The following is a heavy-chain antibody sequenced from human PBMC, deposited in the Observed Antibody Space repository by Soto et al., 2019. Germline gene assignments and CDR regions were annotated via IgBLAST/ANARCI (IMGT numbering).Heavy chain of an antibody. Sequence: GGSLRLSCAASGFTFSSYAMSWVRQAPGKGLEWVSAISGSGGSTYYADSVKGRFTISRDNSKNTLYLQMNSLRAEDTAIYYCAKGTQDYYDSSGYYYYGMDVWGQGTTVTVSS. CDR1: GFTFSSYA. J-gene: IGHJ6*02. CDR3: AKGTQDYYDSSGYYYYGMDV. CDR2: ISGSGGST. V-gene: IGHV3-23*01. D-gene: IGHD3-22*01.